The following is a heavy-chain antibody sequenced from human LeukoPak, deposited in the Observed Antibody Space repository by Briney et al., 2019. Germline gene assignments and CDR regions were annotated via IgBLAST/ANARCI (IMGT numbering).Heavy chain of an antibody. CDR3: ATASLVGATDALFDY. CDR1: GYTLTELS. J-gene: IGHJ4*02. V-gene: IGHV1-24*01. CDR2: FDPEDGET. Sequence: GASVKVSCKVSGYTLTELSMHWVRQAPGKGLEWMGGFDPEDGETIYAQKFQGRVTMTEDTSTDTAYMELSSLRSEDTAVYYCATASLVGATDALFDYWGQGTLVTVSS. D-gene: IGHD1-26*01.